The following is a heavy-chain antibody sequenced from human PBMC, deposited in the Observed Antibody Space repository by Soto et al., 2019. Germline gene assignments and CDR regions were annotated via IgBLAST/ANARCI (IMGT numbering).Heavy chain of an antibody. J-gene: IGHJ6*02. CDR2: IYYSGST. CDR1: GCSISSSY. Sequence: AETLSLTCTVSGCSISSSYWSWIRQPPGKGLEWIGYIYYSGSTNYNPSLKSRVTISVDTSKNQFSLKLSSETAADTAVYYCERDKRGAGMDVWGQGTTVTVSS. V-gene: IGHV4-59*01. CDR3: ERDKRGAGMDV.